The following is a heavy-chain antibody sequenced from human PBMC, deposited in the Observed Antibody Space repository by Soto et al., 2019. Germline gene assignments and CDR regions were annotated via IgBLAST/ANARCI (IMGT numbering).Heavy chain of an antibody. CDR2: TRNKANSYTT. D-gene: IGHD4-17*01. Sequence: GGSLRLSCAASGFTFSDHYMDWVRQAPGKGLEWVGRTRNKANSYTTEYAASVKGRFTISRDDSKNSLYLQMNSLKTEDTAVYYCARERDYDDAFDIWGQGTMVTVSS. CDR3: ARERDYDDAFDI. J-gene: IGHJ3*02. CDR1: GFTFSDHY. V-gene: IGHV3-72*01.